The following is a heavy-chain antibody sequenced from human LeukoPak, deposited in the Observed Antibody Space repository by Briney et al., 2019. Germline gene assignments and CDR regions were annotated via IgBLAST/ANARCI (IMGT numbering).Heavy chain of an antibody. CDR1: GFTFSSYS. Sequence: TGGSLRLSCAASGFTFSSYSMNWVRQAPGKGLEWVSSISRSSSYIYYADSVKGRFTISRDNAKNSLYLQMNSLRAEDTAVYYCARDPDYYGSGSSRDYWGQGTLVTVSS. CDR3: ARDPDYYGSGSSRDY. D-gene: IGHD3-10*01. V-gene: IGHV3-21*01. J-gene: IGHJ4*02. CDR2: ISRSSSYI.